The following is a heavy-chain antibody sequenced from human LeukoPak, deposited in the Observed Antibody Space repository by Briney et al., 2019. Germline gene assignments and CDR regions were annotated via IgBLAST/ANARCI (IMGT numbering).Heavy chain of an antibody. CDR2: ISRSGSTI. V-gene: IGHV3-48*03. Sequence: GGSLRLSCAASGFTFSSYEMNWVRQAPGKGLEWVSYISRSGSTIHYADSVKGRFTISRDNAKNSLYLQMNSLRDEDTAVYYCARGCSGGSCFGDFDYWGQGTLGTVSS. D-gene: IGHD2-15*01. CDR1: GFTFSSYE. CDR3: ARGCSGGSCFGDFDY. J-gene: IGHJ4*02.